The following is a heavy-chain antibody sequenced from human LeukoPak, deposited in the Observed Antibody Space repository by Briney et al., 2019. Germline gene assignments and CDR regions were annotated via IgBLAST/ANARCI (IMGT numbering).Heavy chain of an antibody. D-gene: IGHD6-13*01. V-gene: IGHV1-46*01. CDR2: INPSGGST. J-gene: IGHJ3*02. CDR3: AREFFRIAAGKAFDI. CDR1: GYTFTSYY. Sequence: ASVKVSCKASGYTFTSYYMHWVRQAPGQGLEWMGIINPSGGSTSYAQKFQGRVTMTRDTSTSTVYMELSSLRSEDTAVYYCAREFFRIAAGKAFDIWGQGTMVTVSS.